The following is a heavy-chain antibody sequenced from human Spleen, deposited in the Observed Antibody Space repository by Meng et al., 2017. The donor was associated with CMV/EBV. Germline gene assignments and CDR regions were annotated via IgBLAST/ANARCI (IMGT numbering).Heavy chain of an antibody. V-gene: IGHV3-23*01. Sequence: GESLKISCAASGFTFSSYAMTWVRQAPGKGLEWVSTLTGGSSIYYADSVKGRFTISRDNSKNTLYLQMNSLRAVDTAVYFCARGRGSGYPQGGYFQHWGQGTLVTVSS. J-gene: IGHJ1*01. CDR1: GFTFSSYA. D-gene: IGHD3-3*01. CDR3: ARGRGSGYPQGGYFQH. CDR2: LTGGSSI.